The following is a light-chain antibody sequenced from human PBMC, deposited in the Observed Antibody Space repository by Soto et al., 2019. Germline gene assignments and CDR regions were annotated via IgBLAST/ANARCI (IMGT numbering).Light chain of an antibody. Sequence: EIQMTQSPSSLAASVGDRVTITCQASQGITNYLNWYQQKPGKAPKLLISDASNLKTGVPSRFSGSGSGTDFTFTISSLQPEDIATYYCQQYDNLPLTFGGGTKVDIK. CDR3: QQYDNLPLT. CDR2: DAS. V-gene: IGKV1-33*01. CDR1: QGITNY. J-gene: IGKJ4*01.